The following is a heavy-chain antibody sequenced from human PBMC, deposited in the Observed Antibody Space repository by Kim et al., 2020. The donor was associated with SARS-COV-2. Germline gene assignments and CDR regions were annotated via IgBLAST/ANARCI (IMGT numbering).Heavy chain of an antibody. Sequence: GGSLRLSCAASGFTFNIYAMHWVRQAPGKGLEWVAVISFDGTNKYYADSVKGRFTISRDNSKNTVYLQMDSLRAEATAVYYCALGFGGNYLNWFDPWGRGTLVTFSS. J-gene: IGHJ5*02. CDR2: ISFDGTNK. V-gene: IGHV3-30-3*01. CDR3: ALGFGGNYLNWFDP. D-gene: IGHD3-16*01. CDR1: GFTFNIYA.